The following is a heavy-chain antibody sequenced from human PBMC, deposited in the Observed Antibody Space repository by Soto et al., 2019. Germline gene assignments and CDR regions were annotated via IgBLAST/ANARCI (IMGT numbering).Heavy chain of an antibody. D-gene: IGHD1-26*01. CDR3: ARAVVGAQSPTDY. J-gene: IGHJ4*02. CDR2: IHYDGAT. CDR1: GVSISLGGSY. V-gene: IGHV4-31*03. Sequence: QVQLQESGPGLVKPSETLSLTCTVSGVSISLGGSYWTWIRQHPGKGLEWIGSIHYDGATFFNPSLESRLSISADTSKNQFYLTLTSVTAADTAVYFCARAVVGAQSPTDYWGQGTLVTVSS.